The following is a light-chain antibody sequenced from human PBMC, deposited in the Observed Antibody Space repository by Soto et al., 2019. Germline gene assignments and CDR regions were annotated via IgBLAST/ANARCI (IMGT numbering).Light chain of an antibody. Sequence: DIQMTQSPSSLSASVGDRVTITCRASQSINSYLNWYQQKPGKAPKLLIYAASSLQSGVTSRFSGSGSGTDFTLTISSLQPEDCATSYCQQSYSTLPTFGQGTKVEIK. V-gene: IGKV1-39*01. J-gene: IGKJ1*01. CDR1: QSINSY. CDR3: QQSYSTLPT. CDR2: AAS.